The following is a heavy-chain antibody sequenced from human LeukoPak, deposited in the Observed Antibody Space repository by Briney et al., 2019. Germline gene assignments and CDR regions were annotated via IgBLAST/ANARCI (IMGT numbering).Heavy chain of an antibody. CDR1: GYTFTGYY. J-gene: IGHJ4*02. CDR2: INPNSGGT. Sequence: ASVKVSCKASGYTFTGYYMHWVRQAPGQGLEWMGWINPNSGGTNYAQKFQGRATMTRDTSISTAYMELSRLRSDDTAVYYCARDECSSTSCYPDYWGQGTLVTVSS. CDR3: ARDECSSTSCYPDY. V-gene: IGHV1-2*02. D-gene: IGHD2-2*01.